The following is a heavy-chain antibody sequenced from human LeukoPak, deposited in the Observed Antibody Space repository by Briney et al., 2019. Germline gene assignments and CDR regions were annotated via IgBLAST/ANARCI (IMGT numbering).Heavy chain of an antibody. Sequence: GGSLRLSCAGSGFTFRNYWMGWVRQPPGKGLEWVANIRQDGGDNNYVDSVKGRFTISRDNARNSLSLQMNSLRAEDTAVYYCTKWSTSGSYYTEWGQGTLVIVSS. CDR2: IRQDGGDN. CDR3: TKWSTSGSYYTE. J-gene: IGHJ4*02. V-gene: IGHV3-7*01. D-gene: IGHD3-10*01. CDR1: GFTFRNYW.